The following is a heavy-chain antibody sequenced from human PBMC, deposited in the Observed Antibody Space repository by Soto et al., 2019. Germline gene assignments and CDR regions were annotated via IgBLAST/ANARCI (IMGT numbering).Heavy chain of an antibody. CDR1: GLTFSHNY. Sequence: EVQLVESGGGLIQPGGSLRLSCVASGLTFSHNYMAWVRQAPEMGREWVSILYTEGTTYYADSVKGRFTISRDSSKNTLFLQMDSLRAEDTAVYYCVRPRPSGENYGMDVWGQGTTVTVSS. CDR3: VRPRPSGENYGMDV. J-gene: IGHJ6*02. V-gene: IGHV3-53*01. CDR2: LYTEGTT. D-gene: IGHD3-16*01.